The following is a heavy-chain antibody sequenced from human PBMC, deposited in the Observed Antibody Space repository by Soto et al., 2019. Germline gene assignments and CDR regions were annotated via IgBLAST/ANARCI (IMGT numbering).Heavy chain of an antibody. V-gene: IGHV4-59*01. J-gene: IGHJ5*02. CDR2: IYYSGST. CDR3: ARRIAAAQWFDP. Sequence: SETLSLTCTVSGGSISSYYWSWIRQPPGKGLEWIGYIYYSGSTNYNPSLKSRVTISVDTSKKQFSLKLSSVTAADTAVYYCARRIAAAQWFDPWGQGTLVTVSS. CDR1: GGSISSYY. D-gene: IGHD6-13*01.